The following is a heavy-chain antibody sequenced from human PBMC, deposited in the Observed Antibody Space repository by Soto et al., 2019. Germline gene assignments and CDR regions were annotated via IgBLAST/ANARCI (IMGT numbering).Heavy chain of an antibody. Sequence: QISLKESGPTRVKPTQPLTLTCTFSGFSLTTNPVGVGWLRQPPGKALEHLALIYWDDDKRYNPSLKSRLTITKDTSNNQVVLTMTNMDPVDTATYCCAHRVGLRGNWNGGSFDFWGQGALVTVSS. CDR2: IYWDDDK. V-gene: IGHV2-5*02. J-gene: IGHJ4*02. CDR1: GFSLTTNPVG. CDR3: AHRVGLRGNWNGGSFDF. D-gene: IGHD1-1*01.